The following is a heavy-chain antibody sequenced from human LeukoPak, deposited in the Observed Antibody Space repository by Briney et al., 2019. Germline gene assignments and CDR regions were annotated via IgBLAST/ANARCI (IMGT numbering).Heavy chain of an antibody. CDR1: GGSFSGYY. J-gene: IGHJ4*02. CDR3: ARVTGWRRNFFDY. V-gene: IGHV4-34*01. Sequence: SETLSLTCAVYGGSFSGYYWSWIRQPPGKGLEWIGEINHSGSTNYNPSLKSRVTISVDTSKNQFSLKLSSVTAADTAVYYCARVTGWRRNFFDYWGQGTLVTVSS. CDR2: INHSGST. D-gene: IGHD3-16*01.